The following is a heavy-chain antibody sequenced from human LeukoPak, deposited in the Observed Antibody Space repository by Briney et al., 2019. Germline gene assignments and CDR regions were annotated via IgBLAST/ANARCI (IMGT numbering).Heavy chain of an antibody. CDR2: IKSKTDGGTT. D-gene: IGHD3-3*01. CDR3: TSQVWSGYYPYYYYYMDV. CDR1: GFTVRSSY. V-gene: IGHV3-15*01. Sequence: GGSLRLSCAVSGFTVRSSYMYWVRLAPGKGLEWVGRIKSKTDGGTTDYAAPVKGRFTISRDDSKNTLYLQMNSLKTEDTAVYYCTSQVWSGYYPYYYYYMDVWGKGTTVTVSS. J-gene: IGHJ6*03.